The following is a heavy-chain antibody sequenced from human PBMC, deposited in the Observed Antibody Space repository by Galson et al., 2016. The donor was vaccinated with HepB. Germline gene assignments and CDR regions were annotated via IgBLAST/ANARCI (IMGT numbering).Heavy chain of an antibody. CDR1: GFTFSTYA. D-gene: IGHD3-10*01. V-gene: IGHV3-30*03. CDR3: ARVRRRGTNSFDP. J-gene: IGHJ5*02. CDR2: ISYDGSNE. Sequence: SLRLSCAASGFTFSTYAMHWVRQAPGKGLEWVAMISYDGSNEYFADSVKGRFSISRDNSKNTLYLQSTNLKTEDTAVYYCARVRRRGTNSFDPWGQGTLVTVSS.